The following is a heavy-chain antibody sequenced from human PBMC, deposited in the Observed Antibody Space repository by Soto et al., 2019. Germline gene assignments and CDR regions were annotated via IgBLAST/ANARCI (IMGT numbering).Heavy chain of an antibody. V-gene: IGHV3-30-3*01. CDR2: ISNDGSKK. Sequence: GGSLRLSCAASGFSFRSYHMDWVRQAPGKGLEWVAVISNDGSKKYYADSVKGRFTISRDNSKNTLYLQMNSLRAEDTAVYFCAREDILGTRSFDYWGQGALVTVSS. CDR1: GFSFRSYH. D-gene: IGHD1-26*01. J-gene: IGHJ4*02. CDR3: AREDILGTRSFDY.